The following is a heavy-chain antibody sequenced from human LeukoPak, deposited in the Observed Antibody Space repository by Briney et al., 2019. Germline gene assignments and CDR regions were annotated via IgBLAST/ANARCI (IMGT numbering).Heavy chain of an antibody. Sequence: ASVKVSCKASGYTFTGYYMHWVPQAPGQGLEWMGWINPNSGGTNYAQKSQGRGTMIRDTSISTAYLELSRLRSDDTAVDYCALWETTVVTLGGDAFDIRRRGTMVTVCS. CDR1: GYTFTGYY. CDR3: ALWETTVVTLGGDAFDI. V-gene: IGHV1-2*02. J-gene: IGHJ3*02. CDR2: INPNSGGT. D-gene: IGHD4-23*01.